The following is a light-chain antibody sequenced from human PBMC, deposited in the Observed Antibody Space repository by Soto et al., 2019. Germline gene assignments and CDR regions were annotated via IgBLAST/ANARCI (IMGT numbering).Light chain of an antibody. V-gene: IGKV1-9*01. CDR1: QGISSY. CDR2: AAS. Sequence: IQLTQSPSSLSASVGDRVTISCRASQGISSYLAWYQQKPGKAPNLLVYAASTLQSGVPSRFSGSGSGTDFTLTISSLQPEDSATYYCQQLNNYPRTFGQGTKVEMK. J-gene: IGKJ1*01. CDR3: QQLNNYPRT.